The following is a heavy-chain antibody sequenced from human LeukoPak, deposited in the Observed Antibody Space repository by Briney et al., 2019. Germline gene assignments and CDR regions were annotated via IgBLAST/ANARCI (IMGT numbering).Heavy chain of an antibody. CDR3: EKAMGGDVDTAMVFDY. CDR1: GFTFSSYS. Sequence: GGSLRLSCAASGFTFSSYSMHWVRQAPGKGLEWVAVIWYDGSNKYYADSVKGRFTISRDNSKNTLYLQMNSLRAEDTAVYYCEKAMGGDVDTAMVFDYWGQGTLVTVSS. CDR2: IWYDGSNK. D-gene: IGHD5-18*01. J-gene: IGHJ4*02. V-gene: IGHV3-33*06.